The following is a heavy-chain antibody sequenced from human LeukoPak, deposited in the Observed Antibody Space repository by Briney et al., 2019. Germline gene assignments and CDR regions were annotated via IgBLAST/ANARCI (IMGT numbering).Heavy chain of an antibody. CDR1: GGTLSGYG. D-gene: IGHD3-10*01. Sequence: SVTVSCKASGGTLSGYGLSWVRQAPGQGLEWMGGLLPISGSADYPQKFQDRLTITSDESTATAYMELSSLRSEGTAIYYCARERITRLRGPFVIWGERRTVSVSS. CDR3: ARERITRLRGPFVI. CDR2: LLPISGSA. J-gene: IGHJ3*02. V-gene: IGHV1-69*01.